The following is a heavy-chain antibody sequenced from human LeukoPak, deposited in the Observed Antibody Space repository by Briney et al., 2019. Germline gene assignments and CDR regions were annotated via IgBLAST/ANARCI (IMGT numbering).Heavy chain of an antibody. D-gene: IGHD4-23*01. CDR1: GGSISSGSYY. CDR3: AREYGGNGQWSFDY. J-gene: IGHJ4*02. CDR2: IYTSGST. V-gene: IGHV4-61*02. Sequence: SETLSLTCTVSGGSISSGSYYWSWIRQPAGKGLEWIGRIYTSGSTNYNPSLKSRVTISVDTSKNQFSLRLSSVTAADTAVYYCAREYGGNGQWSFDYWGQGTLVTVSS.